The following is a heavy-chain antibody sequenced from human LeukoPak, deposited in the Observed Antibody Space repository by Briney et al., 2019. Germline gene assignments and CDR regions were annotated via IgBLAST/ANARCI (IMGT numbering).Heavy chain of an antibody. Sequence: PSETLSPTCAVYGGSFSGYYWSWIRQPPGKGLEWIGEINHSGSTNYNPSLKSRVTISVDTSKNQFSLKLSSVTAADTAVYYCARGYDSSGLTFDYWGQGTLVTVSS. CDR2: INHSGST. V-gene: IGHV4-34*01. J-gene: IGHJ4*02. CDR3: ARGYDSSGLTFDY. CDR1: GGSFSGYY. D-gene: IGHD3-22*01.